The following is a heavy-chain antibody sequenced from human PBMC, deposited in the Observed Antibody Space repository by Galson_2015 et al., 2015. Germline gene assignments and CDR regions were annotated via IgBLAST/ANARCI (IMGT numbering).Heavy chain of an antibody. J-gene: IGHJ2*01. D-gene: IGHD3-3*01. CDR3: ARPGGVKWLLSFWYLDV. CDR1: QFSFSTYA. Sequence: SLRLSCAASQFSFSTYAMRWVRQAPGKGLEWVAVISADGSDKYYAASVKGRFTISRDNSKNTVYLQMNSLRAEDTAVYYCARPGGVKWLLSFWYLDVWGHGTLVTVSS. CDR2: ISADGSDK. V-gene: IGHV3-30*01.